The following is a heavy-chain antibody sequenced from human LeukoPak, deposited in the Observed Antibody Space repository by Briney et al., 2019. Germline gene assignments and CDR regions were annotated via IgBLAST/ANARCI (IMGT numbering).Heavy chain of an antibody. CDR1: GFTFSDYY. CDR2: ISSSGSTI. CDR3: ARVGTDNYDFWSGYLYYFDY. V-gene: IGHV3-11*04. J-gene: IGHJ4*02. Sequence: GGSLRLSCAVSGFTFSDYYMSWIRQAPGKGLEWVSYISSSGSTIYYADSVKGRFTISRDNAKNSLCLQMNSLRAEDTAVYYCARVGTDNYDFWSGYLYYFDYWGQGTLVTVSS. D-gene: IGHD3-3*01.